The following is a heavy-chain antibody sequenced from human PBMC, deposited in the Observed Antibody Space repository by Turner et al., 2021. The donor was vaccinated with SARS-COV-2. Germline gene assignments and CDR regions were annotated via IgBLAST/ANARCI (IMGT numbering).Heavy chain of an antibody. CDR3: ARDPDYYDSSGYWGAYYYGMDV. D-gene: IGHD3-22*01. CDR2: ISYDGSNK. Sequence: QVQLVESGGGVVQPGRSLRLSCAASGFPFSSYAMHWVRQAPGKGLEWVAVISYDGSNKYYADSVKGRFTISRDNSKNTLYLQMNSLRAEDTAVYYCARDPDYYDSSGYWGAYYYGMDVWGQGTTVTVSS. J-gene: IGHJ6*02. V-gene: IGHV3-30*04. CDR1: GFPFSSYA.